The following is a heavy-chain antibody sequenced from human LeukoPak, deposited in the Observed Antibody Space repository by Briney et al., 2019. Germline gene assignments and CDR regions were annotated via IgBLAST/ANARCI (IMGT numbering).Heavy chain of an antibody. D-gene: IGHD4-11*01. CDR2: IYYSGST. Sequence: SETLSLTCTVSGGSIRSNYWSWIPQPPGKGLEWIGYIYYSGSTNYNPSIKSRVTISADTSKNQFSLNLTSVSAADTAVYYCARHVRLHGSRFDPWGQGTLVTVSS. CDR1: GGSIRSNY. V-gene: IGHV4-59*08. CDR3: ARHVRLHGSRFDP. J-gene: IGHJ5*02.